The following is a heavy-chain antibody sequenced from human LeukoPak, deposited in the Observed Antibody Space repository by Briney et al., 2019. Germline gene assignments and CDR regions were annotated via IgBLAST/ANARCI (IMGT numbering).Heavy chain of an antibody. J-gene: IGHJ4*02. CDR1: RFTLSSYG. CDR3: AKDLRQWLVHSYFDY. CDR2: ISYGGSNK. D-gene: IGHD6-19*01. Sequence: GGSLTLSCAASRFTLSSYGMHWVRQAPGKGLEWVAVISYGGSNKYYADSVKGRFTISRHNSKNTLYLQMNSLRAEDTAVYYCAKDLRQWLVHSYFDYWGQGTLVTVSS. V-gene: IGHV3-30*18.